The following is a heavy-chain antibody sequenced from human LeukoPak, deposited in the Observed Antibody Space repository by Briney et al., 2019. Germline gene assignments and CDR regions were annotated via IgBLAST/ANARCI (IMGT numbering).Heavy chain of an antibody. V-gene: IGHV3-48*01. D-gene: IGHD5-18*01. CDR2: ISSSSISSTI. J-gene: IGHJ5*02. CDR3: ASGGYSYGS. CDR1: GFTFSSYN. Sequence: PGGSLRLSCAASGFTFSSYNMNWVRQAPGKGLEWVSYISSSSISSTIYYADSVKGRFTISRDNAKNSLYLQTNSLRAEATAVYYCASGGYSYGSWGQGTLVTVSS.